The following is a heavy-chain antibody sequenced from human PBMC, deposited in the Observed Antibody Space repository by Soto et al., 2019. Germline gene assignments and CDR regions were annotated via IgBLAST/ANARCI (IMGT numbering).Heavy chain of an antibody. D-gene: IGHD3-3*01. CDR1: GFTFSSYW. CDR3: ARGIFAAYYGMDV. V-gene: IGHV3-7*03. Sequence: LRLSCAASGFTFSSYWMSWVRQAPGKGLEWVANIKQDGSEKYYVDSVKGRFTISRDNAKNSLYLQMNSLRAEDTAVYYCARGIFAAYYGMDVWGQGATVTVSS. CDR2: IKQDGSEK. J-gene: IGHJ6*02.